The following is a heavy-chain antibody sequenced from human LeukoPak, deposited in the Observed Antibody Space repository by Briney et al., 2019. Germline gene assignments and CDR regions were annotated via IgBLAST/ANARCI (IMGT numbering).Heavy chain of an antibody. Sequence: SETLSLTCTVSGGSISSYYWSWIRQPPGKGLEWIGYIYYSGSTNYNPSLKSRVTISVDTSKNQFSLKLSSVTAADTAVYYCASSRQLGDYYYYGMGVWGQGTTVTVSS. D-gene: IGHD6-13*01. CDR1: GGSISSYY. J-gene: IGHJ6*02. V-gene: IGHV4-59*01. CDR2: IYYSGST. CDR3: ASSRQLGDYYYYGMGV.